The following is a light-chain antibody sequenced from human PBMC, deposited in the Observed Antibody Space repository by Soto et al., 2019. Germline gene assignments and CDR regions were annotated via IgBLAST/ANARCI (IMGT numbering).Light chain of an antibody. CDR2: GAS. Sequence: DIQMPQSPSFVSASVGDRVTITCRASQGISRWLAWYQQRPGKAPELLIYGASSLQSGVTSRFSGSGSGTDFPLTFSSLQAEDFATYYCQQANSFPRTFGQGTRLEIK. CDR3: QQANSFPRT. J-gene: IGKJ5*01. CDR1: QGISRW. V-gene: IGKV1-12*01.